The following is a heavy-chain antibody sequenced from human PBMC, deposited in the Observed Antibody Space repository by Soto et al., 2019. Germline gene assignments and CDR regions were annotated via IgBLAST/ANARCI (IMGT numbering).Heavy chain of an antibody. CDR3: VMVDNYVTPTPQDV. CDR2: ISPYTGNT. J-gene: IGHJ6*02. CDR1: RYIFVNYG. Sequence: QVQLVQSGDEVKKPGASVKVSCKASRYIFVNYGIAWVRQAPGQGHEWMGWISPYTGNTHSATKVQGRLTMTTDTSTSTAYMDLGSLTSDDTAVYYCVMVDNYVTPTPQDVWGQGTTVTVSS. V-gene: IGHV1-18*01. D-gene: IGHD3-16*01.